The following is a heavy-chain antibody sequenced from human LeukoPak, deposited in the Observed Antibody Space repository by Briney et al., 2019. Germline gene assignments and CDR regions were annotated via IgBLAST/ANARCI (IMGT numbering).Heavy chain of an antibody. V-gene: IGHV3-48*04. Sequence: PGGSLRLSCAASGFTFSSYSMNWVRQAPGKGLEWVSYISSSSSTIYYADSVKGRFTISRDNAKNSLYLQMNSLRAEDTAVYYCARDLSSRGRTVTTDYLDYWGQGTLVTVSS. CDR1: GFTFSSYS. CDR3: ARDLSSRGRTVTTDYLDY. D-gene: IGHD4-17*01. CDR2: ISSSSSTI. J-gene: IGHJ4*02.